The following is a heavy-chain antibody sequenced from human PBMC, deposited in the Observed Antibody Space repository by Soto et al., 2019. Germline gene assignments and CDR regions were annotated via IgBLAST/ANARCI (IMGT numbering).Heavy chain of an antibody. V-gene: IGHV1-69*13. CDR2: IIPIFGTA. CDR3: ARDSPHQDIVVVVAATPYYYGMDV. D-gene: IGHD2-15*01. Sequence: ASVKVSCKASGGTFSSYAISWVRQAPGQGLEWMGGIIPIFGTANYAQKFQGRVTITADESTSTAYMELSSLRSEDTAVYYCARDSPHQDIVVVVAATPYYYGMDVWGQGTTVTVSS. J-gene: IGHJ6*02. CDR1: GGTFSSYA.